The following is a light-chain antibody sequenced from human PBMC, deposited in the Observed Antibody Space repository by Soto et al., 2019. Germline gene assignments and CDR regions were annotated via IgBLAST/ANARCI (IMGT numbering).Light chain of an antibody. CDR2: DVS. CDR1: SSDVGGYNC. CDR3: SSYTSSTTLL. Sequence: QSALTQPASVSGSPGQSITISCTGTSSDVGGYNCVCWYQQHPGKAPKLIIYDVSNRPSGVSNRFSGSKSGNTASLTISGLQAEDGADYYCSSYTSSTTLLFGGGTKLTVL. V-gene: IGLV2-14*03. J-gene: IGLJ2*01.